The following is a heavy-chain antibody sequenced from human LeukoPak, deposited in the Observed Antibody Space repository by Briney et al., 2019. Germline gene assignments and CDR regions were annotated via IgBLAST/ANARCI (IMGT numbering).Heavy chain of an antibody. J-gene: IGHJ4*02. CDR1: GASVSSSH. Sequence: PSETLSLTCVVSGASVSSSHWNWIRQLPGKRLEWIGCLSYTGKTDYNPSLTSRAAISLGTSKNQVSLKLRSVTAADTAVYYCSEGYFEPFAHWGQGILVTVSS. V-gene: IGHV4-59*02. CDR2: LSYTGKT. CDR3: SEGYFEPFAH. D-gene: IGHD2/OR15-2a*01.